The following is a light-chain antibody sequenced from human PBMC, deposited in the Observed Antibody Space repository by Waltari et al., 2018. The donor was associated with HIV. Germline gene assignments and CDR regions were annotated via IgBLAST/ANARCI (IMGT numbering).Light chain of an antibody. CDR2: QAS. V-gene: IGKV1-5*03. CDR1: QSSSAS. J-gene: IGKJ2*01. CDR3: QQSDTYYT. Sequence: DIQMTQSPSTLSVAVGDRVIITCRSSQSSSASLAWYHQKPGKSPRLLISQASVLEPGLPSRFSGSGCGTDFTLTINILQPDDFGTYYCQQSDTYYTFGQGTKLERK.